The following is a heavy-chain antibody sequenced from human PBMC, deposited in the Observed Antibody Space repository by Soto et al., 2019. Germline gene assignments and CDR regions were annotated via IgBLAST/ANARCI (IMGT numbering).Heavy chain of an antibody. CDR3: ASGLNGYGRFDP. V-gene: IGHV4-31*03. J-gene: IGHJ5*02. CDR1: GGSISSGGYY. D-gene: IGHD5-12*01. Sequence: SETLSLTCTVSGGSISSGGYYWSWIRQHPGKGLEWIGYIYYSGSTYYNPSLKSRVTISVDTSANQFSLKLSSVTAADTAVYYCASGLNGYGRFDPWGQGPLVTVSS. CDR2: IYYSGST.